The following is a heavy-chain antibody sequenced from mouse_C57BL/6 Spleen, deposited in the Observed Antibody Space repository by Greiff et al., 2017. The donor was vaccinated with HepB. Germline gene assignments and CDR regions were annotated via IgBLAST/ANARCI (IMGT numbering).Heavy chain of an antibody. J-gene: IGHJ1*03. CDR3: ERHNGYYGDWYFDV. Sequence: EVQRVESGGDLVKPGGSLKLSCAASGFTFSSYGMSWVRQTPDKRLEWVATISSGGSYTYYPDSVKGRITISRDNAKTTLYLQMSRLNSQDTAMYYCERHNGYYGDWYFDVWGTGTTVTVSS. V-gene: IGHV5-6*01. D-gene: IGHD2-3*01. CDR2: ISSGGSYT. CDR1: GFTFSSYG.